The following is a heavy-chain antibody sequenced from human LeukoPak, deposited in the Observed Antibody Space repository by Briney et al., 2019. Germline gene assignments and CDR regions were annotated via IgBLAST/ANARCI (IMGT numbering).Heavy chain of an antibody. CDR2: IYYGGSS. CDR1: GGSIISYY. D-gene: IGHD3-22*01. J-gene: IGHJ4*02. Sequence: SETLSLTCTVSGGSIISYYWIWLRQPPGKGLEWIGNIYYGGSSNYNPALRSRVTISVDTSRNQFSLQLSSVTAADTAVYYCARLSHDGSGYRPDYWGQGTLVTVSS. CDR3: ARLSHDGSGYRPDY. V-gene: IGHV4-59*08.